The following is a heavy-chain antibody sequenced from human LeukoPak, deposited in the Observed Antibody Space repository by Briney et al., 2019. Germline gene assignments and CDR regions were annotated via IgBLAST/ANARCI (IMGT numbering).Heavy chain of an antibody. Sequence: SETLSLTCSVSGGSISTSGYYWGWIRQPPGKGLEWFGAIYYSGNNFYNPSLESRVTISVDTSKNQFSLKMISVTAADTSVYYCASLDAYNKFFEDWGQGTLVTVSS. CDR3: ASLDAYNKFFED. J-gene: IGHJ4*01. CDR1: GGSISTSGYY. CDR2: IYYSGNN. V-gene: IGHV4-39*07. D-gene: IGHD5-24*01.